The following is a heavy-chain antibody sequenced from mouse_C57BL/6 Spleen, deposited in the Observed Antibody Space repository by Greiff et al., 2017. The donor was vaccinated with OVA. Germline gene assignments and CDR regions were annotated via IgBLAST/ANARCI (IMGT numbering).Heavy chain of an antibody. CDR3: ARSNSHWYFDV. CDR2: INPNNGGT. D-gene: IGHD2-12*01. CDR1: GYTFTDYN. V-gene: IGHV1-18*01. J-gene: IGHJ1*03. Sequence: EVQLQQSGPELVKPGASVKIPCKASGYTFTDYNMDWVKQSHGKSLEWIGDINPNNGGTIYNQKFKGKATLTVDKSSSTAYMELRSLTSEDTAVYYCARSNSHWYFDVWGTGTTVTVSS.